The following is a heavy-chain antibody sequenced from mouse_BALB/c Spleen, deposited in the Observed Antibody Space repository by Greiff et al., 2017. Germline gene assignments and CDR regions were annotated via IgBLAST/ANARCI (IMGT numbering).Heavy chain of an antibody. CDR3: AREDYYYGSSLYAMDY. Sequence: VQLQQSGAELVKPGASVKLSCTASGFNIKDTYMHWVKQRPEQGLEWIGRIDPANGNTKYDPKFQGKATITADTSSNTAYLQLSSLTSEDTAVYYCAREDYYYGSSLYAMDYWGQGTSVTVSS. J-gene: IGHJ4*01. V-gene: IGHV14-3*02. CDR1: GFNIKDTY. D-gene: IGHD1-1*01. CDR2: IDPANGNT.